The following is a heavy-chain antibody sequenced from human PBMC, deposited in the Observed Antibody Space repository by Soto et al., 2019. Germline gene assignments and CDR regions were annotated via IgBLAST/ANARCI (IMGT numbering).Heavy chain of an antibody. D-gene: IGHD2-21*01. CDR3: TIGSWSGEVFDI. Sequence: QVQLVQSGAEVKKPGSSVKVSCKDSGGTFSTYSMFWVRQAPGQGLEWMGRIIPMLGVRNYAQRFQDRVTITADKSPATGHMELRSLRSEDTALYYCTIGSWSGEVFDIWGQGTMGTVSS. V-gene: IGHV1-69*02. J-gene: IGHJ3*02. CDR1: GGTFSTYS. CDR2: IIPMLGVR.